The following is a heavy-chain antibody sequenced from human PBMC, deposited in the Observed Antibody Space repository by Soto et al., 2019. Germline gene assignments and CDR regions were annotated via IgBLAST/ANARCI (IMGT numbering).Heavy chain of an antibody. J-gene: IGHJ6*02. CDR3: AKGLRRLLRTQYYYGLDV. Sequence: GGSLRLSCAASGFTFSPYAMTWFRQAPGKGLEWVSSISGSGGNTNYADSVKGRFTVSRDNSKRTLSLQMNSLTEEDTAIYYCAKGLRRLLRTQYYYGLDVWGRGTTVTVS. V-gene: IGHV3-23*01. D-gene: IGHD3-16*01. CDR2: ISGSGGNT. CDR1: GFTFSPYA.